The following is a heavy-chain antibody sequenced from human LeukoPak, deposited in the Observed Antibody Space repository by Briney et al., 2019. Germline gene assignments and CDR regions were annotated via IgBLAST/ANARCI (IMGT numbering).Heavy chain of an antibody. CDR1: GFTFSSYG. CDR2: ISTSSSII. CDR3: ARGGYIDY. D-gene: IGHD5-12*01. J-gene: IGHJ4*02. Sequence: GGSLRLSCAASGFTFSSYGMNWVRQAPGKGLEWVSYISTSSSIIYYADTVKGRFTISRDTAKSSLYLQMTSLRDDDTAVYYCARGGYIDYWGQGTLVTVSS. V-gene: IGHV3-48*02.